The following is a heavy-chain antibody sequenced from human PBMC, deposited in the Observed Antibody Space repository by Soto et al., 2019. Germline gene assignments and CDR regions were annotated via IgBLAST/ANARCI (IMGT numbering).Heavy chain of an antibody. CDR2: VIPILGTA. J-gene: IGHJ4*02. CDR3: ARLGHPGH. Sequence: VQLVQSGAEVKKPGSSVKVSCTASGGSLRNSVISWVRHAPAQRLEWMGGVIPILGTANYAPELQGRVTLTADEATRTACMDSSSLSPDDTAVYYCARLGHPGHWGPGTLVIVSA. V-gene: IGHV1-69*01. CDR1: GGSLRNSV.